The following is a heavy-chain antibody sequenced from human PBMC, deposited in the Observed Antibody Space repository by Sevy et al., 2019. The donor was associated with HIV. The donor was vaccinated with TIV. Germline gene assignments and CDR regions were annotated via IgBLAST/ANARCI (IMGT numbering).Heavy chain of an antibody. CDR3: AGAYSSSWVDY. J-gene: IGHJ4*02. CDR1: GDSVSSGSYY. V-gene: IGHV4-61*01. CDR2: IYYSGST. Sequence: SETLSLTCTVSGDSVSSGSYYWSWIWQPPGKGLEWIGYIYYSGSTKCKPSLKSRLTISVDTSKNQFSLKLSSVTAADTAMYYCAGAYSSSWVDYWGQGTLVTVSS. D-gene: IGHD6-13*01.